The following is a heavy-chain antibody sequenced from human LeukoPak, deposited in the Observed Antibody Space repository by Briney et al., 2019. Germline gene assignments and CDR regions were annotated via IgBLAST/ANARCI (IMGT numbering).Heavy chain of an antibody. CDR2: ISYDGSNK. CDR1: GFTFSSYA. J-gene: IGHJ6*02. V-gene: IGHV3-30-3*01. D-gene: IGHD4-11*01. Sequence: GGSLRLSCAASGFTFSSYAMHWVRQAPGKGLEWVAVISYDGSNKYYADSVKGRFTISRDNSKNTLYLQMNSLRAEDTAVYYCAKDGDFYSNYGYYYYYGMDVWGQGTTVTVSS. CDR3: AKDGDFYSNYGYYYYYGMDV.